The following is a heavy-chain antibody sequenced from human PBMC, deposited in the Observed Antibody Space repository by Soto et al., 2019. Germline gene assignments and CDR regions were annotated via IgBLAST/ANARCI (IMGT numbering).Heavy chain of an antibody. D-gene: IGHD2-21*02. CDR2: VHYSGST. J-gene: IGHJ5*02. V-gene: IGHV4-59*08. Sequence: SETLSLTCTVSGGSISSYYWSWIRQHPGKGLEWIGYVHYSGSTYYNPSLKSRVTVSVDTSKNQFSLKLSSVTAADTAVYYCARHPSDFWFDPWGQGTLVTVSS. CDR3: ARHPSDFWFDP. CDR1: GGSISSYY.